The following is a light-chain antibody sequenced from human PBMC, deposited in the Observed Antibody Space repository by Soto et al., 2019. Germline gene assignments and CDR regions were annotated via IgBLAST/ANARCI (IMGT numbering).Light chain of an antibody. CDR1: QSINNW. CDR3: QRYKDYSELT. V-gene: IGKV1-5*01. J-gene: IGKJ4*01. CDR2: DGF. Sequence: DIQMTQSPSTLSASVGDRVTITCRASQSINNWLAWSQQKPGKATRLLIYDGFTLESGVPSRFSGSGSGSEFPLTNSSVQAVDFPTYYCQRYKDYSELTFGGGTKVEIK.